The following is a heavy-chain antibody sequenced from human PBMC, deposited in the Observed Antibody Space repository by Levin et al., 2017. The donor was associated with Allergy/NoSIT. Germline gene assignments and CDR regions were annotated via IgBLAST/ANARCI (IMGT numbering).Heavy chain of an antibody. J-gene: IGHJ6*03. CDR2: ISYDGSNK. CDR3: AKDFYGDYALGPNMDV. CDR1: GFTFSSYG. V-gene: IGHV3-30*18. Sequence: GGSLRLSCAASGFTFSSYGMHWVRQAPGKGLEWVAVISYDGSNKYYADSVKGRFTISRDNSKNTLYLQMNSLRAEDTAVYYCAKDFYGDYALGPNMDVWGKGTTVTVSS. D-gene: IGHD4-17*01.